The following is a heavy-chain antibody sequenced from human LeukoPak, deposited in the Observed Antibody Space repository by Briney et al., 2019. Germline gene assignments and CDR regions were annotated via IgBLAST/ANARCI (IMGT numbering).Heavy chain of an antibody. D-gene: IGHD3-16*01. CDR1: GGSISSGDYY. CDR2: IYYSGST. CDR3: ARDLGGRIDY. J-gene: IGHJ4*02. Sequence: SETLSLTCTVSGGSISSGDYYWSWIRQPPGKGLEWIGYIYYSGSTNYNPSLKSRVTISVDTSKNQFSLKLSSVTAADTAVYYCARDLGGRIDYWGQGTLVTVSS. V-gene: IGHV4-61*08.